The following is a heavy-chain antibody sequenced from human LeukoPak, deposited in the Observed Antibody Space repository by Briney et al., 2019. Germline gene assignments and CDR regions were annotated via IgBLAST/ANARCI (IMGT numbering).Heavy chain of an antibody. CDR3: ARNFYFDSSGYYHY. Sequence: ASVKVSRKGSGYTFTGNNKHRERHAPGQGLERKGWSNPNSGGTNYAQKFQGRVTMTRDTSISTAYMELSRLRSDDTAVYYCARNFYFDSSGYYHYWSQGTLVTVSS. CDR2: SNPNSGGT. J-gene: IGHJ4*02. D-gene: IGHD3-22*01. V-gene: IGHV1-2*02. CDR1: GYTFTGNN.